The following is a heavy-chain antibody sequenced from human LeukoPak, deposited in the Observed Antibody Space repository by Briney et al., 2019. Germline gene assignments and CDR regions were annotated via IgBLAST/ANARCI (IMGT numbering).Heavy chain of an antibody. D-gene: IGHD5-12*01. CDR1: GFTFSSYG. Sequence: PGGSLRLSCAASGFTFSSYGMHWVRQAPGKGLEWVAVIWNDGSNKYYADSVKGRFTISRDNSKNTLYLQMNSLRAEDTAVYYCARVSVATSIFDYWGQGTLVTVSS. CDR3: ARVSVATSIFDY. V-gene: IGHV3-33*01. CDR2: IWNDGSNK. J-gene: IGHJ4*02.